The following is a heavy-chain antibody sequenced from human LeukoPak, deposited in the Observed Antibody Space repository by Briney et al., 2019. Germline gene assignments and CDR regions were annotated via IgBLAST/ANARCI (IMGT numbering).Heavy chain of an antibody. Sequence: PSGTLSLTCAVSGGSISSSNWWSWVRQPPGKGLEWIGEIYHSGSTNYNPSLKSRVTISVDKSKNQFSLKLSSVTAADTAVYYCARVAAAAVVGDYFDYWGQGTLVTVSS. D-gene: IGHD6-13*01. V-gene: IGHV4-4*02. CDR3: ARVAAAAVVGDYFDY. CDR2: IYHSGST. CDR1: GGSISSSNW. J-gene: IGHJ4*02.